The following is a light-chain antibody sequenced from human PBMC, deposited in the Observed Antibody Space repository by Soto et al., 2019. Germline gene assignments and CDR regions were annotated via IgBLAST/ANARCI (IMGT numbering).Light chain of an antibody. CDR3: SSYTTSSTYV. CDR1: ISDVGGYDY. J-gene: IGLJ1*01. Sequence: QSALTQPASVSGSPGQSITISCTGTISDVGGYDYVSWYQQHPGKAPKLMIYDVSNRPSGVSNRFSGSKSGNTASLTISGLKADDEAAYYCSSYTTSSTYVFGTGTKLTVL. V-gene: IGLV2-14*01. CDR2: DVS.